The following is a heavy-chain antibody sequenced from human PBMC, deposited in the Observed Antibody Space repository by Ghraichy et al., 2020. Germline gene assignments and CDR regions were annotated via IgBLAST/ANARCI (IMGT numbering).Heavy chain of an antibody. D-gene: IGHD6-19*01. CDR1: GFTFSSYA. CDR3: AKAPGSGVAGVDY. CDR2: ISVSGGNT. Sequence: GGSLRLSCAASGFTFSSYAMSWVRQTPGKGLEWVSGISVSGGNTYYADSVKGRFTISRDNSKNTLYLQMNSLRVEDTAEYYCAKAPGSGVAGVDYWDQGTRVSVSS. V-gene: IGHV3-23*01. J-gene: IGHJ4*02.